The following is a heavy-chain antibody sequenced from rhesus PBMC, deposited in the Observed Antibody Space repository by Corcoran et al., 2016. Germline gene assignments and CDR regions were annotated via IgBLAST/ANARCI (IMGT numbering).Heavy chain of an antibody. CDR2: IHPGYGST. J-gene: IGHJ4*01. CDR1: GYIFTSYV. Sequence: QEQLVQSGAEVKKPGASVKVSCKASGYIFTSYVISWLRQAPGQGFEWMGGIHPGYGSTSYAQKFQGRVTITADMATSTGYLGLSSLRSEDMAVYYCAAIGGLLADYWGQGVLVTVSS. CDR3: AAIGGLLADY. D-gene: IGHD2-2*01. V-gene: IGHV1-70*01.